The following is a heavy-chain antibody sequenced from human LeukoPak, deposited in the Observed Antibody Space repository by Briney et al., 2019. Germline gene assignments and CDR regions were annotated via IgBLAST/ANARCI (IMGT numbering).Heavy chain of an antibody. CDR1: GFAFSSYS. Sequence: PGGSLRLPCAASGFAFSSYSMNWVRQAPGKGLEWVSSISSSSSYIYYADSVKGRFTISRDNAKNSLYLQMNSLRAEDTALYYCAKDASLWFGEFDYWGQGTLVTVSS. D-gene: IGHD3-10*01. CDR2: ISSSSSYI. CDR3: AKDASLWFGEFDY. J-gene: IGHJ4*02. V-gene: IGHV3-21*04.